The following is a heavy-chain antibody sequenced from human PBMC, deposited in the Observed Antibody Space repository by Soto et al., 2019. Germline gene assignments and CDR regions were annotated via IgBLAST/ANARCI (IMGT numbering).Heavy chain of an antibody. CDR2: FTSTAATT. CDR3: AKGFAYGLEKPTGH. V-gene: IGHV3-23*01. D-gene: IGHD4-17*01. Sequence: PGPSLRLSCAASGFGFSTHSLRWVRQTPGKGLGWLSSFTSTAATTHYADSVKGRVTISGENSSNTLRLQMNNLRVDDTAVYYCAKGFAYGLEKPTGHWGQGSLVTGAS. CDR1: GFGFSTHS. J-gene: IGHJ4*02.